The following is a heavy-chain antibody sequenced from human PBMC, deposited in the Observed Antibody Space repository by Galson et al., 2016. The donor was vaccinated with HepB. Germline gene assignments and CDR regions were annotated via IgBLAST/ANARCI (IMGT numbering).Heavy chain of an antibody. CDR1: GFTFSDYY. J-gene: IGHJ6*02. CDR3: ARGLRGTILGAANYYYAMDV. Sequence: SLRLSCAASGFTFSDYYMNWIRQAPGKGLEWVAYISSSTRTIYYADSVKGRFAISRDNAKNSLYLQMNSLRAEDTAVYYCARGLRGTILGAANYYYAMDVWGQGTTVTVSS. CDR2: ISSSTRTI. V-gene: IGHV3-11*01. D-gene: IGHD3-3*02.